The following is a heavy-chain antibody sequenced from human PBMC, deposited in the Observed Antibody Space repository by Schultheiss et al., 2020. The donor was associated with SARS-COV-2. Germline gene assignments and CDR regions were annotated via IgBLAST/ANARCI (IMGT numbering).Heavy chain of an antibody. J-gene: IGHJ4*02. V-gene: IGHV4-61*01. CDR2: IYYSGST. CDR1: GGSVSSGSYY. CDR3: ARGHYCSGGSCYSPGPFDY. D-gene: IGHD2-15*01. Sequence: SQTLSLTCTVSGGSVSSGSYYLSWIRQPPGKGLEWIGYIYYSGSTNYNPSLKSRVTISVDRSKNQFSLKLSSVTAADTAVYYCARGHYCSGGSCYSPGPFDYWGQGTLVTVSS.